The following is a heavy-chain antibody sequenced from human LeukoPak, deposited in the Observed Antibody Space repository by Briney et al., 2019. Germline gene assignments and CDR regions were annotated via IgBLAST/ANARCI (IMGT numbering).Heavy chain of an antibody. Sequence: ASVKISCKASGYTFTSYYMYWVRQAPGQGLEWMGIINPSGGSTSYAQKFQGRVTMTRDTSTSTVYMELSSLRSEDTAVYYCARDSGMVRGTVDYWGQGTLVTVSS. J-gene: IGHJ4*02. CDR3: ARDSGMVRGTVDY. D-gene: IGHD3-10*01. CDR1: GYTFTSYY. CDR2: INPSGGST. V-gene: IGHV1-46*01.